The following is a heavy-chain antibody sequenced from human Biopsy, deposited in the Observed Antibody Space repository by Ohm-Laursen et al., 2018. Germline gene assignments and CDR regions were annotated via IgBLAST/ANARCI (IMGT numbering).Heavy chain of an antibody. CDR1: GYTFTDDQ. V-gene: IGHV1-2*06. J-gene: IGHJ5*02. D-gene: IGHD2-21*02. Sequence: SVKVSCKTTGYTFTDDQIHWVREAPGQGLEWMGLVNPKKGDTRYAQKFQGRVTMTSNVSVATAYMELTGLTSDDTAVYFCSREQHYYSAWGQGTLVTVSS. CDR2: VNPKKGDT. CDR3: SREQHYYSA.